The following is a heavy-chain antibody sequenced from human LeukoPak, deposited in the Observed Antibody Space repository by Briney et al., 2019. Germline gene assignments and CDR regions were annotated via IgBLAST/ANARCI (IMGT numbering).Heavy chain of an antibody. V-gene: IGHV3-23*01. Sequence: GGSLRLSCAVSGITLSNYGMSWVGQAPGKGLEWVAGISDSGGRTNYADSVKGRLTISRDNAKNSLYLQMNSLRAEDTAVYYCARDVPSIVGATTVDYWGQGTLVTVSS. CDR1: GITLSNYG. CDR3: ARDVPSIVGATTVDY. D-gene: IGHD1-26*01. J-gene: IGHJ4*02. CDR2: ISDSGGRT.